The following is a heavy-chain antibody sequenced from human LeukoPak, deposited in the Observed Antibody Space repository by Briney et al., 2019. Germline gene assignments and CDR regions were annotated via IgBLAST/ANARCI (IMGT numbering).Heavy chain of an antibody. CDR3: AKDPTHYRVWDYYETIGLSY. Sequence: GGTLRLSCAASGITFSSYGMSWVRQAPGKGLEWVSGISGSGDIIYYSDSVKGRFTISRDNSKNTLNLHMNSLRAEDTAAYYCAKDPTHYRVWDYYETIGLSYWGQGTLVTVSS. CDR1: GITFSSYG. CDR2: ISGSGDII. V-gene: IGHV3-23*01. J-gene: IGHJ4*02. D-gene: IGHD3-22*01.